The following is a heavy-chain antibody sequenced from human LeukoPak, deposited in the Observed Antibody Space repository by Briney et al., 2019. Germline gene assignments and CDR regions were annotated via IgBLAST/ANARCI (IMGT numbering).Heavy chain of an antibody. J-gene: IGHJ6*02. CDR3: ARHGDGFYYGMDV. CDR1: GFTFSSYS. Sequence: GGSLRLPCAASGFTFSSYSMNWFRQAPGEGLEWVSSISSGGHDIYYGDSVKGRFTISRDNAKNSLYLQMNSLRVEDTAVYYCARHGDGFYYGMDVWGQGTTVTVSS. V-gene: IGHV3-21*01. CDR2: ISSGGHDI. D-gene: IGHD4-17*01.